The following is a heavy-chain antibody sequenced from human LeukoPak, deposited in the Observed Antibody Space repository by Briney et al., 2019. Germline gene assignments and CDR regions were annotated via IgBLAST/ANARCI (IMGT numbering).Heavy chain of an antibody. J-gene: IGHJ4*02. CDR2: IYPGDFAT. Sequence: GESLKISCKGSGYSFTNYWIGWVRQMPGKGLELMGVIYPGDFATRYSPSFQGQVAISADKSISTAYLQWSSLKASDTAMYYCARQGGGYDNSDYWGQGTLVTVSS. D-gene: IGHD5-12*01. CDR1: GYSFTNYW. CDR3: ARQGGGYDNSDY. V-gene: IGHV5-51*01.